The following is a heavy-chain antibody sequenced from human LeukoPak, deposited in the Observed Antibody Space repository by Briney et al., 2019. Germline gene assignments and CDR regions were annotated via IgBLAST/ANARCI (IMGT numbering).Heavy chain of an antibody. CDR1: GSSFTSYW. CDR3: ARHATYSSSSIWFDP. J-gene: IGHJ5*02. D-gene: IGHD6-6*01. V-gene: IGHV5-51*01. CDR2: IYPGDSDT. Sequence: GAALKISWKGSGSSFTSYWIGWVRQMPGKGLEWMGIIYPGDSDTRYSPSFQGQVTISADKSISTAYLQWSSLKASDTAMYYCARHATYSSSSIWFDPWGQGTLVTVSS.